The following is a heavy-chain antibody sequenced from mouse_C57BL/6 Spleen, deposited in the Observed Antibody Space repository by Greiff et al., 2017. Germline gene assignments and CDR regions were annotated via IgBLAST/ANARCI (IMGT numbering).Heavy chain of an antibody. CDR3: ARAMTDWGAY. V-gene: IGHV1-26*01. J-gene: IGHJ3*01. Sequence: EVKLQESGPELVKPGASVKISCKASGYTFTDYYMNWVKQSHGKSLEWIGDINPNNGGTSYNQKFKGKATLTVDKSSSTAYMELRSLTSEDSAVYYCARAMTDWGAYWGQGTLVTVSA. CDR1: GYTFTDYY. CDR2: INPNNGGT. D-gene: IGHD2-3*01.